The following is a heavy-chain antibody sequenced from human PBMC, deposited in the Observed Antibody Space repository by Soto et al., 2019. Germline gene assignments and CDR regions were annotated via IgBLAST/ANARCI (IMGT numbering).Heavy chain of an antibody. Sequence: QVQLRESGPGLVKPSETLSLTCTVSGGSITNYYCSWFRQPPGKGLEWIGYIQYNGYSAYNLSLKRRVTMSMDTSKTPFSLMLEAVTATDTAVYYFARHGFGSLHGLVDVWGQGTTVIVSS. CDR1: GGSITNYY. D-gene: IGHD3-10*01. V-gene: IGHV4-59*08. J-gene: IGHJ6*02. CDR3: ARHGFGSLHGLVDV. CDR2: IQYNGYS.